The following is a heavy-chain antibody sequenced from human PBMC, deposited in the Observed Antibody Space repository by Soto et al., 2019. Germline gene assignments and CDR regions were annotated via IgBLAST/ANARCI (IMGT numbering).Heavy chain of an antibody. CDR3: AKFPSPQCSGGSCSDYYFDY. CDR2: ISYDGSNK. D-gene: IGHD2-15*01. CDR1: EFAFRGYG. V-gene: IGHV3-30*18. Sequence: GGSLRQTCAASEFAFRGYGMHRVNQAPGKGLEWVAVISYDGSNKYYADSVKGRFTISRDNSKNTLYLQMNSLRAEDTAVYYCAKFPSPQCSGGSCSDYYFDYWGQGALVTVSS. J-gene: IGHJ4*02.